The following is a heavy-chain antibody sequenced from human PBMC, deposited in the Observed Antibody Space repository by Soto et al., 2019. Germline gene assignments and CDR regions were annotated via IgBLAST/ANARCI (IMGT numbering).Heavy chain of an antibody. CDR1: GFSLNTYGVG. V-gene: IGHV2-5*02. Sequence: QITLKESGPPLVKPTQTLTLTCTFSGFSLNTYGVGVGWIRQPPGKALEWLALIYWDDDKRYNPSLRSRLTITKATSENQVVLTMANVDPVDTATYYCAHRLTLNSDWNYGRFDSWGQGTLVTVSS. CDR2: IYWDDDK. CDR3: AHRLTLNSDWNYGRFDS. J-gene: IGHJ4*02. D-gene: IGHD1-7*01.